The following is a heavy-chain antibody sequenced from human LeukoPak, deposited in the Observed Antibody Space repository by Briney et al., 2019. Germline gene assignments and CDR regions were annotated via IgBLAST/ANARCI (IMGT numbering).Heavy chain of an antibody. V-gene: IGHV3-66*01. CDR3: AGGARRQQPFDY. D-gene: IGHD6-13*01. CDR1: GFTVSSNY. CDR2: IYSGGST. Sequence: GGSLRLSCAASGFTVSSNYMSWVRQAPGKGLEWVSVIYSGGSTYYADSVKGRFAISRDNSKNTLYLQMNSLRAEDTAVYYCAGGARRQQPFDYWGQGTLVTVSS. J-gene: IGHJ4*02.